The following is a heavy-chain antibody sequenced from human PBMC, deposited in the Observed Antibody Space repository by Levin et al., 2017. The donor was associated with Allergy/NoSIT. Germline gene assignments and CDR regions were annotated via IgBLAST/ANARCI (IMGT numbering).Heavy chain of an antibody. V-gene: IGHV4-31*03. CDR2: IYYSGST. D-gene: IGHD2-15*01. CDR1: GGSISSGGYY. CDR3: ARLRGGYCSGGNCYPFDY. Sequence: SQTLSLTCTVSGGSISSGGYYWSWIRQHPGKGLEWIGYIYYSGSTYYNPSLKSRVTISVDTSKNQFSLKLSSVTAADTAVYYWARLRGGYCSGGNCYPFDYWGQGTLVTVSS. J-gene: IGHJ4*02.